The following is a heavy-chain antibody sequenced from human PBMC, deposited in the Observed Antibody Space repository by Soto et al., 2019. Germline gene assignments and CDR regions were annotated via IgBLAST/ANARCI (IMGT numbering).Heavy chain of an antibody. J-gene: IGHJ6*02. CDR1: GGTFSRYS. CDR2: IVPIFGTR. Sequence: QVQLVQSGAEVKKPGSSVKVSCKISGGTFSRYSISWVRQAPGQGLEWMGGIVPIFGTRNYAQKFQDRVTITTEESATTAHMELSNLRSEDTAVYYCARPYEGGYSSNHHYYFALDVWGQGPAVTVSS. D-gene: IGHD3-22*01. V-gene: IGHV1-69*01. CDR3: ARPYEGGYSSNHHYYFALDV.